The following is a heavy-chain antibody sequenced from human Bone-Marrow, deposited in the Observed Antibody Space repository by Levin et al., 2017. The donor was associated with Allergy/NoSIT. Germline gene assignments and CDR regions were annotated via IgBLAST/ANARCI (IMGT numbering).Heavy chain of an antibody. J-gene: IGHJ2*01. V-gene: IGHV1-8*01. D-gene: IGHD3-16*01. CDR2: MNPNSGNT. CDR3: ARGRITKDL. Sequence: PGGSLRLSCKASGYTFTSYDINWVRQATGQGLEWMGWMNPNSGNTGYAQKFQGRVTMTRNTSISTAYIELSSLRSEDTAVYYCARGRITKDLWGRGTLVTVSS. CDR1: GYTFTSYD.